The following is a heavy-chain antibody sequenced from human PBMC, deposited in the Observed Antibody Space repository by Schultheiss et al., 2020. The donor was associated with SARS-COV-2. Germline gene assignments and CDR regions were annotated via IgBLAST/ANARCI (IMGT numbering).Heavy chain of an antibody. Sequence: GGSLRLSCAASGFTFSSYAMSWVRQAPGKGLEWVAVISYDGSNKYYADSVKGRFTISRDNSKNTLYLQMNSLRAEDTAVYYCARVEGILRFLDAFDYWGQGTLVTVSS. CDR2: ISYDGSNK. CDR3: ARVEGILRFLDAFDY. CDR1: GFTFSSYA. D-gene: IGHD3-3*01. V-gene: IGHV3-30*01. J-gene: IGHJ4*02.